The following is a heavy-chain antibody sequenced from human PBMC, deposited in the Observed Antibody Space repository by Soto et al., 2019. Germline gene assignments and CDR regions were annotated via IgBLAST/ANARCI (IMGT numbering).Heavy chain of an antibody. CDR3: ASNMVFGEYGMDV. D-gene: IGHD3-10*02. V-gene: IGHV3-23*01. CDR2: ISGSAGNI. Sequence: GGSLRLSCAASGFTFSSYAMSWVRQAPGKGLEWVSAISGSAGNIYYVDSVKGRFTISRDNSKNTLYLQMNSLRAEDTAVYYCASNMVFGEYGMDVWGQGTTVTVSS. J-gene: IGHJ6*02. CDR1: GFTFSSYA.